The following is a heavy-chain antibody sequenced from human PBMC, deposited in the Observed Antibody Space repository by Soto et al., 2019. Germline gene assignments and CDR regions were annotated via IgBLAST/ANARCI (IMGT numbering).Heavy chain of an antibody. V-gene: IGHV1-58*02. J-gene: IGHJ2*01. Sequence: QMQLVQSGPEVKKPGTSVKVSCKASGFTFTSSAMQWVRQARGQRLEWIGWIVLGSGNTLYAQKFQERVTITRDMSTSTADMELSSLRSEDTAVYYCATKGATGSFWYFDLWGRGTLVTVSS. CDR1: GFTFTSSA. CDR2: IVLGSGNT. CDR3: ATKGATGSFWYFDL. D-gene: IGHD1-26*01.